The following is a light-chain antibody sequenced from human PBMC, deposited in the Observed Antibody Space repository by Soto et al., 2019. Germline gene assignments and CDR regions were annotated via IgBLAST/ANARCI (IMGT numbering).Light chain of an antibody. J-gene: IGKJ1*01. CDR1: QSVSSN. V-gene: IGKV3-15*01. CDR3: QQDNNWPPWT. Sequence: EIVMTQSPATLSVSPGERATLSCRASQSVSSNLAWYQQKPGQAPRLLIYGASTRATGIPARFSGSGSGTEFTLTISSLPSEDFAVYYCQQDNNWPPWTFGQGTKVDIK. CDR2: GAS.